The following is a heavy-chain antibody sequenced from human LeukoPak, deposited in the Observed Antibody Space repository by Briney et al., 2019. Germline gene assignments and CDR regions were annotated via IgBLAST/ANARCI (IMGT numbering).Heavy chain of an antibody. V-gene: IGHV3-53*01. D-gene: IGHD6-19*01. CDR3: ARVSAWYSFAIDY. CDR2: IYSGGST. CDR1: GFTVSSNY. J-gene: IGHJ4*02. Sequence: GGSLRLSCAASGFTVSSNYMSWVRQAPGKGLEWVSVIYSGGSTYYADSVKGRFTISRDNSKNTLYLQMNSLRAEDTAVYYCARVSAWYSFAIDYWGQGTLVTVSS.